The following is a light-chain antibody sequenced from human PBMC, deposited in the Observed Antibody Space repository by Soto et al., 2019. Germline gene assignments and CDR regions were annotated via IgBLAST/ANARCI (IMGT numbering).Light chain of an antibody. CDR2: AAT. CDR1: QSINNY. Sequence: DIQMTQSPSSLSASLGDRVTITCRASQSINNYLNWYQQEEGKAPKLLIYAATSLQSGVPSRFSGSGSGTEFTLTISSLQPGDFATYYCQHSYNSPYPFGLGTKLEIK. J-gene: IGKJ2*01. V-gene: IGKV1-39*01. CDR3: QHSYNSPYP.